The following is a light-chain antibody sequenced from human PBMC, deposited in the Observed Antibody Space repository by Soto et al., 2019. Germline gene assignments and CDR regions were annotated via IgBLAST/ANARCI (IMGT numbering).Light chain of an antibody. Sequence: QAVVTQPPSVSGAPGQRVTISCTGSSSNVGAGYDVHWYQHLPGTGPKLLIYANNNRPAGVPDRFSGSKSGTSASLAITGLQAEDEADYYCQAYDNSLSGYVFGTGTKVTVL. CDR2: ANN. CDR3: QAYDNSLSGYV. J-gene: IGLJ1*01. CDR1: SSNVGAGYD. V-gene: IGLV1-40*01.